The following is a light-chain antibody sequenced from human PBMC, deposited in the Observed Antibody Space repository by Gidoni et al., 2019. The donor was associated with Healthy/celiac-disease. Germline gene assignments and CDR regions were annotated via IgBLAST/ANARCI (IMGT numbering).Light chain of an antibody. V-gene: IGKV1-6*01. J-gene: IGKJ2*01. CDR3: LQDYIYPYT. CDR2: AAS. Sequence: AIQTTQAPSSLSASVGDRVTITCRASQGIRNDLGWYQQKPGKAPKLLIYAASSLQSGVPSRFSGSGSGTDFTLTISSLQPEDFATYYCLQDYIYPYTFGQGTKLEIK. CDR1: QGIRND.